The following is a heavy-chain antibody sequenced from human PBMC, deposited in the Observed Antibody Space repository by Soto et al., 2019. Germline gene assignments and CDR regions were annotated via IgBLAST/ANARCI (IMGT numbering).Heavy chain of an antibody. Sequence: PGGSLRLSCEASGFSFSTYSMHWVRQAPGKGLEWVSSIGRRSDIYYADSVKGRLTVSRDNAKNSVSLQMNSLRDEDTAVYYCAREETAWTLAYGLDVWGQGTTVTVSS. CDR1: GFSFSTYS. J-gene: IGHJ6*02. V-gene: IGHV3-21*01. CDR3: AREETAWTLAYGLDV. D-gene: IGHD2-21*02. CDR2: IGRRSDI.